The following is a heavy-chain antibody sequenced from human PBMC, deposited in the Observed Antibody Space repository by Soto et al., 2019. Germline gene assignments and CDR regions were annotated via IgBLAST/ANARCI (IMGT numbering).Heavy chain of an antibody. V-gene: IGHV1-24*01. CDR1: GYTFTDLS. CDR3: ARGPVEMATIDY. D-gene: IGHD5-12*01. J-gene: IGHJ4*02. Sequence: ASVKVSCKVSGYTFTDLSVHWVRQAPGKGLEWMGGFDPEEDETIYAQKFQGRVTITVDKSTSTAYMELSSLRSEDTAVYYCARGPVEMATIDYWGQGTLVTVSS. CDR2: FDPEEDET.